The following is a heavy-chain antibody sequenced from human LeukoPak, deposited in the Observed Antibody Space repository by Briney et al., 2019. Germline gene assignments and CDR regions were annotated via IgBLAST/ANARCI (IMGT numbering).Heavy chain of an antibody. D-gene: IGHD4-17*01. Sequence: PGGSLRLSCAASGFTFSSYAMSWVRQAPGKGLEWVSAISGSGGNTYYADSVKGRFTISRDNAKNSLYLQMNSLRAEDTAVYYCAKYLFGDADYFGAAWFDPWGQGTLVTVSS. J-gene: IGHJ5*02. CDR1: GFTFSSYA. V-gene: IGHV3-23*01. CDR3: AKYLFGDADYFGAAWFDP. CDR2: ISGSGGNT.